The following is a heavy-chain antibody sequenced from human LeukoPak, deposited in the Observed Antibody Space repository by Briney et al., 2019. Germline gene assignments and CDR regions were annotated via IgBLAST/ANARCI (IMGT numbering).Heavy chain of an antibody. D-gene: IGHD4-17*01. V-gene: IGHV3-23*01. J-gene: IGHJ2*01. CDR3: ARGKGVTTDGYFDL. CDR1: GFTFSSYA. Sequence: PGGSLRLSCAASGFTFSSYAMSWVRQAPGKGLEWISTISGSGGNTYHADSVKGRFTISRDNSKNTLYLQMNSLRAEDTAVYYCARGKGVTTDGYFDLWGRGTLVTVSS. CDR2: ISGSGGNT.